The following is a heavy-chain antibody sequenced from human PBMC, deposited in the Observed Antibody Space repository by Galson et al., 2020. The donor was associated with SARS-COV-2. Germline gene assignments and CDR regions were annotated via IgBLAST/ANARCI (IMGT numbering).Heavy chain of an antibody. V-gene: IGHV3-23*01. CDR2: MNGYGTSI. D-gene: IGHD4-4*01. CDR1: GLTFSSYP. Sequence: GESLKISCVASGLTFSSYPMNWVRQSQGKWLEWVSAMNGYGTSIYYADSVKGRFTISRDNSKTTLYLQMNSLRVDDTAVYYCGEGSKNTYDYRGQGTLVTVSS. J-gene: IGHJ4*02. CDR3: GEGSKNTYDY.